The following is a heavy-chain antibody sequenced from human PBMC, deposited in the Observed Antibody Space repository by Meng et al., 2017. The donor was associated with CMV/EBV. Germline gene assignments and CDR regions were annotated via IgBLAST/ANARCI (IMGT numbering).Heavy chain of an antibody. D-gene: IGHD6-13*01. V-gene: IGHV3-73*01. CDR1: GFTFSGSA. CDR3: TRVAAAGSMDV. Sequence: CAASGFTFSGSAMHWVRQASGKGLEWVGRIRSKANSYATAYAASVKGRFTISRDDSKNTAYLQMNSLKTEDTAVYYCTRVAAAGSMDVWGQGTTVTVS. CDR2: IRSKANSYAT. J-gene: IGHJ6*02.